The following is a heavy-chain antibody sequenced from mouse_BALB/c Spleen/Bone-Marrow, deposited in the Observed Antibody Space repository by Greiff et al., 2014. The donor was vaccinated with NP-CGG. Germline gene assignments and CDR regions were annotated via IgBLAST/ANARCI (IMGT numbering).Heavy chain of an antibody. CDR1: GYTFTSYV. CDR2: INPYNDDT. Sequence: QLQESGPELVKPGASVMMSCKASGYTFTSYVIHWVKQKPGQGLEWIAYINPYNDDTKYDEKLKGKATLTSDKSSSTASTEFSSLTSEDSAVFYCARGGITNYYGLDYWGQGTSVTVSS. D-gene: IGHD2-4*01. V-gene: IGHV1-14*01. CDR3: ARGGITNYYGLDY. J-gene: IGHJ4*01.